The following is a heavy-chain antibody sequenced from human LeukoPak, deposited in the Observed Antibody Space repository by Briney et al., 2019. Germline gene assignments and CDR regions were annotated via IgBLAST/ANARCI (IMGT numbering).Heavy chain of an antibody. CDR3: ARGGRRRFLEWLLFGDAFDI. V-gene: IGHV4-34*01. D-gene: IGHD3-3*01. Sequence: ASETLSLTCAVYGGSFSGYYWSWIRQPPGKGLEWIGEINHSGSTNYNPSLKSRVTISVDTSKNQFSLKLSSVTAADTAVYYCARGGRRRFLEWLLFGDAFDIWGQGTMVTVSS. CDR1: GGSFSGYY. J-gene: IGHJ3*02. CDR2: INHSGST.